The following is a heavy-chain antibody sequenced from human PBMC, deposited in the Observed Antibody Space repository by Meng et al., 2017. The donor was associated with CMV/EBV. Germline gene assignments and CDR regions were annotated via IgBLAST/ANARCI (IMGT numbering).Heavy chain of an antibody. CDR3: ARYCTNTGCYIYDY. J-gene: IGHJ4*02. CDR2: ISYDGSNK. CDR1: GFTFSSYA. D-gene: IGHD2-2*02. V-gene: IGHV3-30*04. Sequence: GESLKISCAASGFTFSSYAMHWVRQAPGKGLEWVAVISYDGSNKYYADSVKGRFTISRDNSKNTLYLQMNSLRAEDTAVYYCARYCTNTGCYIYDYWGQGTLVTVSS.